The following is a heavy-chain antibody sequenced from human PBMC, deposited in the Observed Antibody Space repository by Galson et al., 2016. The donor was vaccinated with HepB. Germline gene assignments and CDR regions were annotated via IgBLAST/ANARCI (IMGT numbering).Heavy chain of an antibody. CDR2: FIPLLGTT. V-gene: IGHV1-69*13. Sequence: SVKVSCKVSGGTSTTSNVNWVRQAPGKGLEWMGGFIPLLGTTKYAEKFQDRLIITADASTGTAFMELRGLNSEDSAMYFCARGTHPYYGSGSYWPIAWFDTWGQGTLVTVSS. CDR1: GGTSTTSN. J-gene: IGHJ5*02. D-gene: IGHD3-10*01. CDR3: ARGTHPYYGSGSYWPIAWFDT.